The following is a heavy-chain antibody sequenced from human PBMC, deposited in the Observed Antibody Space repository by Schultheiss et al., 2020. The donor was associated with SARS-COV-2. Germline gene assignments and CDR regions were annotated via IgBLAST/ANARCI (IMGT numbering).Heavy chain of an antibody. Sequence: GESLKISCAASGFTFSSYGMHWVRQAPGKGLEWVSNIRRSGSNIYHAESVKGRVTISGDNAKNSLYLQMNSLRAEDTALYYCARDRGRGVIIPFDYWGQGTLVTVSS. J-gene: IGHJ4*02. D-gene: IGHD3-10*01. V-gene: IGHV3-48*04. CDR3: ARDRGRGVIIPFDY. CDR1: GFTFSSYG. CDR2: IRRSGSNI.